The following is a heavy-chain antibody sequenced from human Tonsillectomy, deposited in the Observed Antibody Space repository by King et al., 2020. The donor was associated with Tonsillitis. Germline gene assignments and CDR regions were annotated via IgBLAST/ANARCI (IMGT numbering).Heavy chain of an antibody. D-gene: IGHD4-17*01. J-gene: IGHJ4*02. CDR1: GFTLRNYA. Sequence: VQLVESGGGVVQPGRSLRLSCEASGFTLRNYAMHWVRQTPDRGLEWVAVNSFDGSNEHYSDSAQGRFTISRDNSKNTLFLQMNSLRVEDTAVYYCARVGYGDYLEHWGQGALVTVSS. CDR3: ARVGYGDYLEH. V-gene: IGHV3-30*01. CDR2: NSFDGSNE.